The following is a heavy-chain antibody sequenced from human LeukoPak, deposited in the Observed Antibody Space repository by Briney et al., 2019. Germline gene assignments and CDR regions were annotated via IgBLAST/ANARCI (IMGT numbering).Heavy chain of an antibody. V-gene: IGHV1-69*13. CDR1: GGTFSSYA. CDR3: ARGGQARSFDY. J-gene: IGHJ4*02. CDR2: IVPIFGSA. D-gene: IGHD3-16*01. Sequence: GASVKVSCKASGGTFSSYAISWVRQALGQGLEWMGGIVPIFGSANYAQKFQGRVTITADESTTTAYMELSSLRSEDTAVHYCARGGQARSFDYWGQGTLVTVSS.